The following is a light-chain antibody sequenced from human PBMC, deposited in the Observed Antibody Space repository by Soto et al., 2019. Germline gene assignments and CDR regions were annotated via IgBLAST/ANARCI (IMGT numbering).Light chain of an antibody. CDR1: QSVSSTY. Sequence: EIVLTQSPGTLSLSPGERATLSCRASQSVSSTYVAWYQQRPGQTPKLLIYEASTRATGIPDRFSGSGSGTDYTLTIGRLEPDDFAAYYCQQYGNSPQTFGQGTKVDIK. CDR3: QQYGNSPQT. CDR2: EAS. V-gene: IGKV3-20*01. J-gene: IGKJ1*01.